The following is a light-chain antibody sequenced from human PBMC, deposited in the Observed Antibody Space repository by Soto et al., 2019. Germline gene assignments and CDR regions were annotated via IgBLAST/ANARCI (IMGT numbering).Light chain of an antibody. Sequence: QSALTQPASVSGSPGQSITISCTGTSSDVGGYNYVSWYQHHPGKAPKLIIYDVSNRPSGVSNRFSGSKSGNTASLTISGLQAEDEADYYCSSYTSASTHVVFGGGTKVTVL. CDR2: DVS. CDR3: SSYTSASTHVV. V-gene: IGLV2-14*03. J-gene: IGLJ2*01. CDR1: SSDVGGYNY.